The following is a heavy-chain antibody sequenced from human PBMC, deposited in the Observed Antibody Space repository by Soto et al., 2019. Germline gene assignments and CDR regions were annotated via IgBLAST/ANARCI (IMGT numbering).Heavy chain of an antibody. CDR3: AREEGGGYDHRWFDP. Sequence: QVQLQESGPGLVKPSQTLSLTCTVSGGSISSGGYYWSWIRQHPGKGLEWNGYIYYSGSTYYIPSLKSRVTISVDTSKNQFSLKLSCVSAADTAVYYCAREEGGGYDHRWFDPWGQGTLVTVSS. J-gene: IGHJ5*02. CDR1: GGSISSGGYY. V-gene: IGHV4-31*03. CDR2: IYYSGST. D-gene: IGHD5-12*01.